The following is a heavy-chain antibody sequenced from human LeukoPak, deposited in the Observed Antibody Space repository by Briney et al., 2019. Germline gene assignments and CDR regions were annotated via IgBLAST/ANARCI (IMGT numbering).Heavy chain of an antibody. J-gene: IGHJ5*02. Sequence: SVKVSCKASGGSLSSYPITWVRQAPGQGLECMGRIVPVVGLVQYSEKFEGRLTITADTSTKTAYMEPSRLTSDDTAVYYCARSIAAAESGLHWFDPWGQGTPVTVSS. V-gene: IGHV1-69*02. CDR1: GGSLSSYP. CDR2: IVPVVGLV. CDR3: ARSIAAAESGLHWFDP. D-gene: IGHD6-13*01.